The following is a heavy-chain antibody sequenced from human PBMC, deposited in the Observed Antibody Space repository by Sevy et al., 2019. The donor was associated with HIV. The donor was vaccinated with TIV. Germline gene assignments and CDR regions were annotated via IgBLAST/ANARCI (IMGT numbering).Heavy chain of an antibody. Sequence: GGSLKLSCAASGFTFSSYAMSWVRQAPGKGLEWVSGLSGYGGSTYYGDSVKGRFTISRDNSKNTLYLQMNSLRAEDTAVYYCAKDRITMIGDAFDVWGQGTMVTVSS. CDR3: AKDRITMIGDAFDV. CDR1: GFTFSSYA. J-gene: IGHJ3*01. D-gene: IGHD3-22*01. V-gene: IGHV3-23*01. CDR2: LSGYGGST.